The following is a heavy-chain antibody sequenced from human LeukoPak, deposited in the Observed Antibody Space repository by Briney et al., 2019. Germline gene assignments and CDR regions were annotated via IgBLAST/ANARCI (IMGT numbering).Heavy chain of an antibody. Sequence: SETLSLTCTVSGGSISSYYWSWIRQPPGKGLEWIGYIYYSGSTNYNPSLKSRVTISVDTSKNQFSLKLSSVTAADTAVYYCARGRGTAMAPRAFDYWGQGTLVTVSS. CDR2: IYYSGST. CDR3: ARGRGTAMAPRAFDY. J-gene: IGHJ4*02. V-gene: IGHV4-59*01. CDR1: GGSISSYY. D-gene: IGHD5-18*01.